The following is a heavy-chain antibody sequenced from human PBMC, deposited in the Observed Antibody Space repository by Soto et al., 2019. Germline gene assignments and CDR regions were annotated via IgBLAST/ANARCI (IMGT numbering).Heavy chain of an antibody. Sequence: SETLSLTCSVSGDSISSYYWSWIRQPAGKGLEWIGRIYTSEDTNYNPSLKSRVTMSVDTSKNQFSLKLSSVTAADTAVYYCSREYTKTVDGPTPYYFDYWGQGTLVTVSS. CDR2: IYTSEDT. J-gene: IGHJ4*02. CDR3: SREYTKTVDGPTPYYFDY. D-gene: IGHD6-19*01. V-gene: IGHV4-4*07. CDR1: GDSISSYY.